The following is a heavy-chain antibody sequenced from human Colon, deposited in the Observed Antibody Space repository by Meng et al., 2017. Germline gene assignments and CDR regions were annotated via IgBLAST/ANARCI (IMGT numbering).Heavy chain of an antibody. CDR1: GFTVNTYY. V-gene: IGHV3-53*01. CDR2: IYSGGSI. CDR3: ARNSGSYPYYFDY. J-gene: IGHJ4*02. Sequence: LVEVGGSLVQPGVSLRRSCAASGFTVNTYYMTWVRQAPGMGLQWVSIIYSGGSIYHADSVKGRFTISRDNSKNTLHLQMNSLRAEDTAVYYCARNSGSYPYYFDYWGQGALVTVSS. D-gene: IGHD1-26*01.